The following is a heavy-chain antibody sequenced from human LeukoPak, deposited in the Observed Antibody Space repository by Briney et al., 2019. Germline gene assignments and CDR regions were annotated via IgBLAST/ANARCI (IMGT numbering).Heavy chain of an antibody. V-gene: IGHV3-21*01. CDR1: RFIFSSYS. J-gene: IGHJ4*02. CDR2: ISESSSHR. Sequence: PGGSLRLSCEASRFIFSSYSMNWVRQAPGKGLEWLSYISESSSHRYYADSVKGRFTISRDDAKNSLYLQMNNLRAEDTAVYYCASHFAHWGSHLFGYWGQGTLVTVSS. D-gene: IGHD7-27*01. CDR3: ASHFAHWGSHLFGY.